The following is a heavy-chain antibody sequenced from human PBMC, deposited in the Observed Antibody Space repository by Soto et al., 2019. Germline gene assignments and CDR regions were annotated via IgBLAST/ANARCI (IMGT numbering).Heavy chain of an antibody. J-gene: IGHJ4*02. V-gene: IGHV4-59*01. CDR1: GGSISPSY. Sequence: QVRLQESGPGLVEPSETLSLTCTVSGGSISPSYWNWVRQPPGKRLEWIGCIYYTGNTYYNPSLKSRVTTSRDTSKNQFSLEVTSVTDADTAMYYCAAGLDHNKVGYWGQGTLVTVSS. CDR3: AAGLDHNKVGY. D-gene: IGHD3-16*01. CDR2: IYYTGNT.